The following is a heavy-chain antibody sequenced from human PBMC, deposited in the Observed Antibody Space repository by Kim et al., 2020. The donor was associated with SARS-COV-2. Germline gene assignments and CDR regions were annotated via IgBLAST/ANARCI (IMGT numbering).Heavy chain of an antibody. V-gene: IGHV3-23*01. Sequence: GGSLRLSCAGSGFTFSGFAMSWFRQAPGKGLEGVSGISGGGTTYYADSVKGRFTVSRDNSRNTLSLQMNSLRVEDTALDYCSRVTSGPNGGPDSFVAWG. CDR2: ISGGGTT. CDR1: GFTFSGFA. J-gene: IGHJ3*01. CDR3: SRVTSGPNGGPDSFVA. D-gene: IGHD3-16*01.